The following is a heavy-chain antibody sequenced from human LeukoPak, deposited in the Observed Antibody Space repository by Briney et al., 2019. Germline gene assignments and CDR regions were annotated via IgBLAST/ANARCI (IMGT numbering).Heavy chain of an antibody. V-gene: IGHV1-2*02. Sequence: ASVKVSCKASGYTFTGYYMHWVRQAPGQGLEWMGWINPNSGGTNYAQKFQGRVTMTRDTSISTAYMELSRLRSDDTAVYYCASCSGFGELSYYYYYMDVWGKGTTVTVSS. CDR3: ASCSGFGELSYYYYYMDV. D-gene: IGHD3-10*01. CDR1: GYTFTGYY. J-gene: IGHJ6*03. CDR2: INPNSGGT.